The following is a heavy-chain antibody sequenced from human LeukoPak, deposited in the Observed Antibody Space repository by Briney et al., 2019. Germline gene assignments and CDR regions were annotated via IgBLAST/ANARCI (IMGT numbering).Heavy chain of an antibody. Sequence: HPGGSLRLSCAASEFTFSSYWMTWVRQAPGKGLEWVANTNEAGSGQNYGDSVKGRFTISRDNAKNSLYLQMNSLRVEDTAIYYCSNKRDYWGQGTLVTVSS. J-gene: IGHJ4*02. CDR2: TNEAGSGQ. V-gene: IGHV3-7*01. CDR3: SNKRDY. CDR1: EFTFSSYW.